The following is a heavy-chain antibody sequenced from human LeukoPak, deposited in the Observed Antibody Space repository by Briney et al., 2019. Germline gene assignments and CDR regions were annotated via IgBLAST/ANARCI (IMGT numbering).Heavy chain of an antibody. CDR1: GGSISSGGYS. J-gene: IGHJ3*02. CDR2: IYSSGST. V-gene: IGHV4-61*02. Sequence: SETLSLTCAVSGGSISSGGYSWSWIRQPPGKGLEWIGRIYSSGSTNYNPSLKSRVTISVDTSKNQFSLKLSSVTAADTAVYYCARVADYYGSGDAFDIWGQGTMVTVSS. D-gene: IGHD3-10*01. CDR3: ARVADYYGSGDAFDI.